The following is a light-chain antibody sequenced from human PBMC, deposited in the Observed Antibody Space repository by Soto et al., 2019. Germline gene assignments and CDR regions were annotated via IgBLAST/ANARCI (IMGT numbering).Light chain of an antibody. CDR2: GDN. CDR1: SSNIGTNT. J-gene: IGLJ1*01. CDR3: AAWDDSLYGYV. V-gene: IGLV1-44*01. Sequence: QSVLTQSPSASGTPGQRVTISCSGSSSNIGTNTVNWYQQLPGTAPKLLIYGDNQRPSGVPDRFSGSKSGTSASLAISGLQSEDEADYYCAAWDDSLYGYVFAAGTKVTVL.